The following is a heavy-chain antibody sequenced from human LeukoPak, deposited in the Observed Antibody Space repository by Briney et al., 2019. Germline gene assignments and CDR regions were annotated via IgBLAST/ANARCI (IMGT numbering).Heavy chain of an antibody. V-gene: IGHV3-15*01. CDR1: GFTFSNAW. CDR3: ATSPTKDGFDF. CDR2: IKRKTEGEAT. J-gene: IGHJ3*01. Sequence: KPGGSLRLSCAASGFTFSNAWMNWVRQAPGKGLEWVGRIKRKTEGEATGYAAPVKGRFTISRDDSKNTVYLEVNSLKSEDTAVYYCATSPTKDGFDFWGQGTVVTVSS. D-gene: IGHD1-14*01.